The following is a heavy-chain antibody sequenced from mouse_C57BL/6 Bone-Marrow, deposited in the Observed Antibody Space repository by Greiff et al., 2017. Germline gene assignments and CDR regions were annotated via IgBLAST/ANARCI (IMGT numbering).Heavy chain of an antibody. CDR1: GYSITSGYY. CDR2: IRYAGSN. D-gene: IGHD2-3*01. Sequence: EVQLVESGPGLVKPSQSLSLTCSVTGYSITSGYYWNWIRQFPGNKLEWMGYIRYAGSNNYNPSLKNRISITRDTSKNQFFLKLYSVTTDDTATYYGAREGDDCYPYFDYWGQGTTLTVSS. V-gene: IGHV3-6*01. CDR3: AREGDDCYPYFDY. J-gene: IGHJ2*01.